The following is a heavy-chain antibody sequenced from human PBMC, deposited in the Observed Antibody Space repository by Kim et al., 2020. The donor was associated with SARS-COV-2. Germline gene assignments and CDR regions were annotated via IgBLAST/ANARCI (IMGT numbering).Heavy chain of an antibody. Sequence: NKYYADSVKGRFTISRDNSKNTLYLQMNSLRAEDTAVYYCARDLIGVWGYWGQGTLVTVSS. D-gene: IGHD3-16*01. CDR2: NK. CDR3: ARDLIGVWGY. J-gene: IGHJ4*02. V-gene: IGHV3-33*01.